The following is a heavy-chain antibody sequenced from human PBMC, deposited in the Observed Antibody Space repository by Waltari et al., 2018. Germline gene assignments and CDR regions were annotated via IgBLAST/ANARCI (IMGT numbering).Heavy chain of an antibody. CDR2: IQQGGSEK. D-gene: IGHD1-26*01. CDR3: ARGIVGATRYYFDY. V-gene: IGHV3-7*01. Sequence: EVQLVESGGGLVQPGGSLRLSCAASGFTFSTYGMSWVRQAPGRGLEWVANIQQGGSEKYYVDSVKGRFTISRDNAKNSLFLQMNSLRAENTAVYYCARGIVGATRYYFDYWGQGTLVTVSS. CDR1: GFTFSTYG. J-gene: IGHJ4*02.